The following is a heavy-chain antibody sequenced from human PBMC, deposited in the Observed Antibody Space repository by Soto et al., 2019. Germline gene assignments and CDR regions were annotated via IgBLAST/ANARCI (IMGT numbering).Heavy chain of an antibody. CDR2: ISYSGSN. V-gene: IGHV4-61*01. CDR1: GGSVSSGSYY. D-gene: IGHD3-22*01. J-gene: IGHJ6*02. Sequence: QVQLQESGPGLVKPSETLSLTCTVSGGSVSSGSYYWSWIRQPPGKGLEWIGYISYSGSNNYNPSLTSRVTISVDTSKNQFSLKLSSVTAADTAVYYCARASVYYDSSGYLFYYYYGMDVWGQGTTVTVSS. CDR3: ARASVYYDSSGYLFYYYYGMDV.